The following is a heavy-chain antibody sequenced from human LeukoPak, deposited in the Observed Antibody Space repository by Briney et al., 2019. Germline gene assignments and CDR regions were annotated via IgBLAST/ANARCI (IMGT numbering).Heavy chain of an antibody. V-gene: IGHV3-74*01. Sequence: GGSLRLSCAASGFTFSSYWMHWVRQAPGKGLVWVSRINSDGSSTSYADSVKGRFTISRDNAKNTLYVQMNSLRAEDTAVYYCAKGHYYGSGSLDYWGQGTLVTVSS. CDR3: AKGHYYGSGSLDY. CDR1: GFTFSSYW. D-gene: IGHD3-10*01. CDR2: INSDGSST. J-gene: IGHJ4*02.